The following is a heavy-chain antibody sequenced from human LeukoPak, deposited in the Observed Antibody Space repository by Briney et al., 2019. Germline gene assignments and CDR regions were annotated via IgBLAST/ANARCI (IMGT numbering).Heavy chain of an antibody. D-gene: IGHD3-9*01. CDR3: AKGDILTGYATNY. J-gene: IGHJ4*02. V-gene: IGHV3-30*18. Sequence: GGSLRLSCAASGFTFGSYGVHWVRQAPGKGLEWVAVISYDGSNKYYADSVKGRFTISRDNSKNTLYLQMNSLGAEDTAVYYCAKGDILTGYATNYWGQGTLVTVSS. CDR1: GFTFGSYG. CDR2: ISYDGSNK.